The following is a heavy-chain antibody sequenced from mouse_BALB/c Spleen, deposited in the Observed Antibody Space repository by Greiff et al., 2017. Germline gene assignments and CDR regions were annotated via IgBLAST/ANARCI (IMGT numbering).Heavy chain of an antibody. CDR3: ARDKYGNFRYFDV. Sequence: EVKLMESGGGLVKPGGSLKLSCAASGFTFSDYYMYWVRQTPEKRLEWVATISDGGSYTYYPDSVKGRFTISRDNAKNNLYLQMSSLKSEDTAMYYCARDKYGNFRYFDVWGAGTTVTVSS. CDR2: ISDGGSYT. J-gene: IGHJ1*01. D-gene: IGHD2-10*02. V-gene: IGHV5-4*02. CDR1: GFTFSDYY.